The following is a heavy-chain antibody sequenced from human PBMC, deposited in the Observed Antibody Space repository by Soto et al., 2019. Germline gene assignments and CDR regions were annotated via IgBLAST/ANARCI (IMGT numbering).Heavy chain of an antibody. Sequence: SETLSLTCTVSGGSISSYYWSWVRQPPGKGLEWIGYISYIGSTNYNPSLKSRVTISADTSKNHFSLNLRSVTAADTAVYYCARSNTPDAFDIWGRGTMVTVSS. J-gene: IGHJ3*02. V-gene: IGHV4-59*01. CDR2: ISYIGST. CDR1: GGSISSYY. CDR3: ARSNTPDAFDI. D-gene: IGHD1-26*01.